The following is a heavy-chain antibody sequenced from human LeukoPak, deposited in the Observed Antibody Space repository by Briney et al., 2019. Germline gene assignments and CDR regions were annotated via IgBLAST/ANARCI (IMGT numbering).Heavy chain of an antibody. CDR1: SGSISDYY. Sequence: KPSETLSLTCTVSSGSISDYYWSWIRQPPGKGLEWIGYIYYSGSTNYNPSLKSRVTILVDMSKNQFSLKMSSVTAADTAVYYCARELKVGNTGYYFDYCGQGTLVTVSS. J-gene: IGHJ4*02. CDR3: ARELKVGNTGYYFDY. CDR2: IYYSGST. V-gene: IGHV4-59*01. D-gene: IGHD2/OR15-2a*01.